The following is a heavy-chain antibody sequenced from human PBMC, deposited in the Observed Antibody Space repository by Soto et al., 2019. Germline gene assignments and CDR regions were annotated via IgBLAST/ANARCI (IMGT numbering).Heavy chain of an antibody. Sequence: SETLSLTCTVSGGSISSYYWSWIRQPPGKGLEWIGYIYYSGSTNYNPSLKSRVTISVDTSKNQFSLKLSSVTAADTAVCYCAREGVPYSSTYYFDYWGQGTLVSVS. CDR2: IYYSGST. D-gene: IGHD6-13*01. CDR3: AREGVPYSSTYYFDY. V-gene: IGHV4-59*01. CDR1: GGSISSYY. J-gene: IGHJ4*02.